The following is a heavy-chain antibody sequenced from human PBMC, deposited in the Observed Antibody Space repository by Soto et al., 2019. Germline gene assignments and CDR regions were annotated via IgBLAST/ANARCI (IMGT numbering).Heavy chain of an antibody. CDR1: GFTFSSYA. Sequence: QVQLVESGGGVVQPGRSLRLSCAASGFTFSSYAMHWVRQAPGKGLEWVAVISYDGSNKYYADSVKGRFTISRDNSKNTLYLQMNSLRAGDTAVYYCARGGGNASYGSGTEAGFDPWGQGPLVTVSS. D-gene: IGHD3-10*01. J-gene: IGHJ5*02. V-gene: IGHV3-30-3*01. CDR3: ARGGGNASYGSGTEAGFDP. CDR2: ISYDGSNK.